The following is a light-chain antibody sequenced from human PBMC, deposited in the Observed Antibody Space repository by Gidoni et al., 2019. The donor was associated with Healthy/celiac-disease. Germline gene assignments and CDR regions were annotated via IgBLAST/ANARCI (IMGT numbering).Light chain of an antibody. CDR3: QQYDNPPFT. Sequence: DIQMTQSPSSLSACVGERVTITFQASQDISNYLNCYQQKPGKAPNRLIYDASNLETGVPSSFIGSGSGTDFTFTISSLQPEDIATYYCQQYDNPPFTFGPGTKVDIK. CDR1: QDISNY. CDR2: DAS. V-gene: IGKV1-33*01. J-gene: IGKJ3*01.